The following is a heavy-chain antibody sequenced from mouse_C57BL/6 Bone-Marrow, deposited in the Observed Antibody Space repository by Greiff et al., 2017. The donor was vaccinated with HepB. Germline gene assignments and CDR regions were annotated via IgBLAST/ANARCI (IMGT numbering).Heavy chain of an antibody. Sequence: QVQLQQPGAELVKPGASVKVSCKASGYTFTSYWMHWVKQRPGQGLEWIGRIHPSDSDTNYNGKFKGKATLTADKSSSTAYMQLSSLTSEDSAVYFCARGLPSWFAYWGQGTLVTVSA. CDR2: IHPSDSDT. V-gene: IGHV1-74*01. D-gene: IGHD5-5*01. J-gene: IGHJ3*01. CDR1: GYTFTSYW. CDR3: ARGLPSWFAY.